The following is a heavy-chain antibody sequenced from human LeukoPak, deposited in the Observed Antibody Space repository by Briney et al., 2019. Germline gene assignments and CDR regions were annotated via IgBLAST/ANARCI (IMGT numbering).Heavy chain of an antibody. J-gene: IGHJ6*02. CDR2: IYYSGST. V-gene: IGHV4-59*08. Sequence: SETLSLTCTVSGGSISSYYWSWIRQPPGKGLEWIGYIYYSGSTNYNPSLKSRVTISVDTSKNQLSLKLSSVTAADTAVYYCARHGGPTYDFWSGYSPKNGMDVWGQGTTVTVSS. CDR1: GGSISSYY. D-gene: IGHD3-3*01. CDR3: ARHGGPTYDFWSGYSPKNGMDV.